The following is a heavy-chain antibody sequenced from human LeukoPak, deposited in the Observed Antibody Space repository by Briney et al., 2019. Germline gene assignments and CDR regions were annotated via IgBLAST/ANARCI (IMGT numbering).Heavy chain of an antibody. Sequence: GASVKVSCKASGYTFTGYYMHWVRQAPGQGLEWMGWINPNSGGTNYAQKFQGRVTMTRDTSISTAYMELSRLRSDDTAVYYCARVPLRGYWSSTSCYGWGQGTLVTVSS. D-gene: IGHD2-2*01. V-gene: IGHV1-2*02. CDR3: ARVPLRGYWSSTSCYG. J-gene: IGHJ4*02. CDR2: INPNSGGT. CDR1: GYTFTGYY.